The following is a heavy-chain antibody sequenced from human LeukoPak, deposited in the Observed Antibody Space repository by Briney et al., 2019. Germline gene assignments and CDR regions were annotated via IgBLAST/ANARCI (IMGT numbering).Heavy chain of an antibody. D-gene: IGHD6-19*01. CDR1: GFTFSSYA. CDR3: AKDGYDSGWYGHRFDP. J-gene: IGHJ5*02. Sequence: PGGSLRLSCAASGFTFSSYAMSWVRQAPGKGLEWVSAISGSGGSTYYADSVKGRFTISRDNSKNTLYLQMNSLRAEDTAVYYCAKDGYDSGWYGHRFDPWGQGTLVTVSS. CDR2: ISGSGGST. V-gene: IGHV3-23*01.